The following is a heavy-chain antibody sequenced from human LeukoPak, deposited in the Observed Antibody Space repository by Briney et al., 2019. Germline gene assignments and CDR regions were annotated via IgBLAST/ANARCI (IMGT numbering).Heavy chain of an antibody. CDR1: GGTFSSYA. J-gene: IGHJ1*01. Sequence: ASVKVSCTASGGTFSSYAISWVRPAPGRGLEWMGGIIPMFGTAKYAQKFQGRVTITADESTSTACMELRSLRFEDTAVYYCARDSSEFRSLIPHWGQGTLVTVSS. V-gene: IGHV1-69*13. CDR2: IIPMFGTA. CDR3: ARDSSEFRSLIPH. D-gene: IGHD2-21*01.